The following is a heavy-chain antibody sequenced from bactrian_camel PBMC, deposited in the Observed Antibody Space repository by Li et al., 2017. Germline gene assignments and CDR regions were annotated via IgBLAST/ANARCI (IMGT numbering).Heavy chain of an antibody. Sequence: VQLVESGGGSVQAGGSLRRACTASGWTHSINCMVWFRQVAGNEREAAAIIYNPGGTTTYADSVKGRFTISQDNAKNTLYLQMNSLDPEDTAMYYCAAGTLDCSGGLPIPYWGQGTQVTVS. D-gene: IGHD1*01. CDR1: GWTHSINC. CDR3: AAGTLDCSGGLPIPY. J-gene: IGHJ4*01. CDR2: IYNPGGTT. V-gene: IGHV3S54*01.